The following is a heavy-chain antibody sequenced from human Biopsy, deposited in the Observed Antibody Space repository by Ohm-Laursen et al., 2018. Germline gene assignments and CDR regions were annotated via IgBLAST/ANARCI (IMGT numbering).Heavy chain of an antibody. CDR3: ARDRGYYSDRTVPGYFDL. V-gene: IGHV4-59*01. D-gene: IGHD3-22*01. CDR2: VYYTGST. Sequence: GTLSLTCTVSGDSISSYYWSWIRQPPGKGLEWIGYVYYTGSTDYNPSLQSQVTISVDTSKNPFSLRLRSVTPADTAIYYCARDRGYYSDRTVPGYFDLWGRGTLVTVSS. J-gene: IGHJ2*01. CDR1: GDSISSYY.